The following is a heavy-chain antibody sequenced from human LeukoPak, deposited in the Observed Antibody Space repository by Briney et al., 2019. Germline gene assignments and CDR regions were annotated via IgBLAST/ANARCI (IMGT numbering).Heavy chain of an antibody. CDR2: IWYDGSNK. CDR1: GFTFSSYG. CDR3: ASWGDDGFDI. V-gene: IGHV3-33*01. D-gene: IGHD3-16*01. J-gene: IGHJ3*02. Sequence: TGGSLRLSCAASGFTFSSYGMHWVLQAPGKGLEWVAVIWYDGSNKYYADSVKGRFTISRDNSKNTVYLQMNTLRVEDTAVYYCASWGDDGFDIWGQGTMVTVSS.